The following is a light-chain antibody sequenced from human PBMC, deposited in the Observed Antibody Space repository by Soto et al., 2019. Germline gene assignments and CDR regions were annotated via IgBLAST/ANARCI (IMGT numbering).Light chain of an antibody. CDR3: GTWDSSLTARI. Sequence: QPVLTQPPSVSAAPGQKVTISCSGSSSNIGNQYVSWYQQLPGTAPKLLIYDNDKRPSGIPDRFSASKSGTSATLGITGLQTGDEADYYCGTWDSSLTARIFGGGTKVTVL. CDR1: SSNIGNQY. V-gene: IGLV1-51*01. J-gene: IGLJ2*01. CDR2: DND.